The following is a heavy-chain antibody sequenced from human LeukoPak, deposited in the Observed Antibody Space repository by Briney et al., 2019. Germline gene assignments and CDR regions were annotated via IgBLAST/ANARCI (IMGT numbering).Heavy chain of an antibody. D-gene: IGHD4-17*01. J-gene: IGHJ4*02. Sequence: GASVKVTCKASGYTFTSYGISWVRQAPGQGLEWMGWTSAYNGNTNYAQKLQGRVTMTTDTSTSTAYMELRSLRSDDTAVYYCARSSDHGDYGDYWGQGTLFTVSS. CDR1: GYTFTSYG. CDR2: TSAYNGNT. V-gene: IGHV1-18*01. CDR3: ARSSDHGDYGDY.